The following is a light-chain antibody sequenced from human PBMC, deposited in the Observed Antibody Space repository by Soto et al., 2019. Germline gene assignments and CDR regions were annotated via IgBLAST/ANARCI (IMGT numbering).Light chain of an antibody. V-gene: IGKV2-40*01. CDR3: MQHIEYPIT. Sequence: DIVMTQSPLSLPVTPGEPASISCRSSQSLLHSNGYNYLDWYLQKPGQSPQLLIHTLSYRASGVSDRFSGSGSGTDFTLRISRVEAEDVGVYYCMQHIEYPITFGQGTRLEIK. CDR1: QSLLHSNGYNY. J-gene: IGKJ5*01. CDR2: TLS.